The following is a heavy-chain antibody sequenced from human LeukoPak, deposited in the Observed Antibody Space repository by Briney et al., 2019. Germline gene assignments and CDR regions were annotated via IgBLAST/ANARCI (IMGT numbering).Heavy chain of an antibody. Sequence: GGSLRLSCAASDFSFITYAMSWVRQAPGKGLEWVSTISGGGDATYYADSVKGRFTISRDNSKNTLYLQMNSLRAEDTAVYYCAKGYGWEASYYYYYMDVWGKGTTVTISS. D-gene: IGHD1-26*01. CDR1: DFSFITYA. V-gene: IGHV3-23*01. CDR2: ISGGGDAT. CDR3: AKGYGWEASYYYYYMDV. J-gene: IGHJ6*03.